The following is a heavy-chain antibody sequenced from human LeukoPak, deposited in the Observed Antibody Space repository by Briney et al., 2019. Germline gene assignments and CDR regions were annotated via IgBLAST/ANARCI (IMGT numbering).Heavy chain of an antibody. CDR2: IIPIFGTA. J-gene: IGHJ5*02. D-gene: IGHD6-19*01. CDR1: GGTFSSYA. Sequence: AASVKVSCKASGGTFSSYAISWVRQAPGQGLAWMGGIIPIFGTAHYAQKFQGRVTITTDESTSTAYMELSSLRSEDTAVYYCARDRRSSGWYWFDPWGQGTLVTVSS. V-gene: IGHV1-69*05. CDR3: ARDRRSSGWYWFDP.